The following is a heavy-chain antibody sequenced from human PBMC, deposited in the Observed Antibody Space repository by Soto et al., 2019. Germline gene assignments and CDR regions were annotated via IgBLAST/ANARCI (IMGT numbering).Heavy chain of an antibody. V-gene: IGHV4-39*01. CDR3: ARHSEGERFGDLFASWFDP. Sequence: QLQLQESGPGLMKPSETLSLTCTVSGGSISSSTDYWGWIRQPPGKGLEWIGDIYYSGTTYYNPSLESRVTISVDTSKNQFSLKLTSVTASDTAIYYCARHSEGERFGDLFASWFDPWGQGTLVTVSS. D-gene: IGHD3-10*01. CDR1: GGSISSSTDY. CDR2: IYYSGTT. J-gene: IGHJ5*02.